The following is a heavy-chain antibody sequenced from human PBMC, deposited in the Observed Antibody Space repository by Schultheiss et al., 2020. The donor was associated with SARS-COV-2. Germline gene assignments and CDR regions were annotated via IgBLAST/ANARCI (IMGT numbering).Heavy chain of an antibody. D-gene: IGHD2-15*01. J-gene: IGHJ4*02. CDR2: INWNGGST. CDR1: GFTFDDHG. V-gene: IGHV3-20*04. Sequence: GGSLRLSCAASGFTFDDHGMSWVRQAPGKGLEWVSGINWNGGSTGYADSVKGRFTISRDNAKNSLYLQMNSLRVEDTALYYCTKASHYCGGGTCYLTAFDSWAQGTLVTVSS. CDR3: TKASHYCGGGTCYLTAFDS.